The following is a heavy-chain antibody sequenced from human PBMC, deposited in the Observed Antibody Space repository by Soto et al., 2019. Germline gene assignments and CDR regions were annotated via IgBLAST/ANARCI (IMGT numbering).Heavy chain of an antibody. J-gene: IGHJ5*02. CDR2: IYYGGST. V-gene: IGHV4-59*08. Sequence: PSETLSLTCSVSGGSISGYYWSWIRQPPGKGLEWIGYIYYGGSTDYNPSLNSRVTISGDSSKNHFSLKLRSVTAADTAVYYCARHKAYNWFDLWGQGTLVTVSS. CDR1: GGSISGYY. CDR3: ARHKAYNWFDL.